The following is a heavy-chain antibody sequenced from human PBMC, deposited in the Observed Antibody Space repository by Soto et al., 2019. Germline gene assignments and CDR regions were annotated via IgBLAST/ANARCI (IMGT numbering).Heavy chain of an antibody. D-gene: IGHD1-20*01. CDR3: AKAISGYNAPLDH. CDR2: ITGSGDDT. J-gene: IGHJ4*02. Sequence: EVQLLESGGGLVEPGGSLRLSCAASGLIFRSYAMNWVRQAPGKGQEWVSVITGSGDDTYYVDSVNGRFTISRDNSKNMLYVEMNSLRAEDTAVYYCAKAISGYNAPLDHWGQGTRVTVSS. V-gene: IGHV3-23*01. CDR1: GLIFRSYA.